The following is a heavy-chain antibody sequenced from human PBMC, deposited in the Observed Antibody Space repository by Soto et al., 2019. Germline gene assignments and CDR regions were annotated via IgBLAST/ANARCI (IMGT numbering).Heavy chain of an antibody. CDR2: ISAYNGNT. CDR1: GYTLTSYG. Sequence: ASVKVSCKASGYTLTSYGISWVRQAPGQGLEWMGWISAYNGNTNYAQKLQGRVTMTTDTSTSTAYMELRSLRSDDTAVYYCARALPFWDCFDCWGQGTLVTVSS. V-gene: IGHV1-18*01. CDR3: ARALPFWDCFDC. J-gene: IGHJ4*02. D-gene: IGHD3-16*01.